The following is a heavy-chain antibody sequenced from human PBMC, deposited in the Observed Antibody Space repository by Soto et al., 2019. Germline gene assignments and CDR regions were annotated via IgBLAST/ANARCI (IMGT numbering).Heavy chain of an antibody. Sequence: SETLSLTCTVSGGSISSYYWSWIRQPPGKGLEWIGYIYYSGSTNYNPSLKSRVTISVDTSKNQFSLKLSSVTAADTAVYYCARQPSYYYYYMDVWGKGTTVTVSS. J-gene: IGHJ6*03. CDR2: IYYSGST. CDR3: ARQPSYYYYYMDV. V-gene: IGHV4-59*08. CDR1: GGSISSYY.